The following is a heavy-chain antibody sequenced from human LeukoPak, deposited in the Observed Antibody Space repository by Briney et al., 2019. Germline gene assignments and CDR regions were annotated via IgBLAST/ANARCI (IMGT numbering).Heavy chain of an antibody. CDR3: ARRPWARGMDV. CDR2: INHSGST. CDR1: GGSFSGYY. J-gene: IGHJ6*02. V-gene: IGHV4-34*01. Sequence: PSETLSLTCAVYGGSFSGYYWSWIRQPPGKGLEWIGEINHSGSTNYNPSLKSRVTISVDTSKNQFSLKLSSVTAADTAVYYCARRPWARGMDVWGQGTTVTVSS. D-gene: IGHD7-27*01.